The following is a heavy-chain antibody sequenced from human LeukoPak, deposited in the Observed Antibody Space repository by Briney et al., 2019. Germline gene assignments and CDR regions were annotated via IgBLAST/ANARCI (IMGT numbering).Heavy chain of an antibody. Sequence: SETLSHTCTVSGGSISRGGYYWSWTRHNPGQGLEWIGFIYCSGCNYYNPSLKSRVTLCVDTSKNQFSLNVSSVTAADTAVYYWARESRGCVDSWGQETLVTVSS. CDR2: IYCSGCN. CDR1: GGSISRGGYY. V-gene: IGHV4-31*03. J-gene: IGHJ4*02. D-gene: IGHD3-22*01. CDR3: ARESRGCVDS.